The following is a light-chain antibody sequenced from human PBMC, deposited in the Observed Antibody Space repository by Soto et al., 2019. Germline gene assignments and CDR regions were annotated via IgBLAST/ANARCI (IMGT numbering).Light chain of an antibody. CDR2: EVS. CDR1: SSDVGSYNL. CDR3: CSYAGSSTYV. V-gene: IGLV2-23*02. Sequence: QSALTQPASVSGSPGQSITISCTGTSSDVGSYNLVSWYQQHPGKAPKLMIYEVSKRPSGVSNRSSGSKSGNTASLTISGLQAEDEAEYYSCSYAGSSTYVFGTGTKLTVL. J-gene: IGLJ1*01.